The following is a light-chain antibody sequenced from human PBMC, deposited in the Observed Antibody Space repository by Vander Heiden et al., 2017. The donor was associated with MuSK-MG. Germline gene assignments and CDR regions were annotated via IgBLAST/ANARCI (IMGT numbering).Light chain of an antibody. J-gene: IGKJ4*01. Sequence: VLTQSPATLSLSPGERAALSCRASQSVSSYLAWCQQKPGQAPRLLIYDSSNRATGIPARFSGSGSGTDFTLTITSLEPEDFAVYYCQQRSNWLTFGGGTKVEIK. V-gene: IGKV3-11*01. CDR2: DSS. CDR1: QSVSSY. CDR3: QQRSNWLT.